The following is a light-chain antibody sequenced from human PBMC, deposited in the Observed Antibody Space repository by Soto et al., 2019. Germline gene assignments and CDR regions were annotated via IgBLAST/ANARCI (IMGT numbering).Light chain of an antibody. Sequence: DIQMTQSPSTLSASVGDRVTITCRASQSVSSWLAWYQQKPGKAPKLLIYDGSILESGVPLRFSGSGSGTEFTLTISSLQPDDFATYYCQQYNSYSTFGQGTKVDIK. CDR1: QSVSSW. CDR2: DGS. J-gene: IGKJ1*01. CDR3: QQYNSYST. V-gene: IGKV1-5*01.